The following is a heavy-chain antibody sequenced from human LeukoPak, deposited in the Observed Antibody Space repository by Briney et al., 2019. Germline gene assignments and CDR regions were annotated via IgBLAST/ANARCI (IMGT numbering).Heavy chain of an antibody. J-gene: IGHJ5*02. CDR2: IYTSGST. CDR3: PRASTGFGNWSDP. CDR1: GGSISSGSYY. Sequence: SQTLSLTCTVSGGSISSGSYYWSWIRQPAGKGLEWIGSIYTSGSTNYNPSLKSRVTISVDTSKNQFSLKLSSVTDADTDGYFCPRASTGFGNWSDPGAREPWSPSPQ. V-gene: IGHV4-61*02. D-gene: IGHD3-10*01.